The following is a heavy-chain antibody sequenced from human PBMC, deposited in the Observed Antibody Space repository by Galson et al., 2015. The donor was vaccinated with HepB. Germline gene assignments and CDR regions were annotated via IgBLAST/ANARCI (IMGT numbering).Heavy chain of an antibody. J-gene: IGHJ5*02. D-gene: IGHD3-9*01. CDR3: ARSREETYYDAVTGYSAMGWVYP. Sequence: SVKVSCKASGYTFTSYDIIWVRQVPGQGLEWMGWMNPKSGSTGNTPTFQGRVFMTRNTSISTAYMELRSLRSEDTAVYFRARSREETYYDAVTGYSAMGWVYPWGQGTRVSVSS. CDR2: MNPKSGST. CDR1: GYTFTSYD. V-gene: IGHV1-8*01.